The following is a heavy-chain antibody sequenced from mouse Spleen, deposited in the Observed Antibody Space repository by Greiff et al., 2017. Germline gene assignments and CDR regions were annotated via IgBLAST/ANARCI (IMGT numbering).Heavy chain of an antibody. V-gene: IGHV14-2*01. D-gene: IGHD1-1*01. J-gene: IGHJ4*01. CDR1: GFNIKDYY. CDR2: IDPEDGET. CDR3: ASFSPITTVVGIHLRYAMDY. Sequence: EVQLQQSGAELVKPGASVKLSCTASGFNIKDYYMHWVKQRTEQGLEWIGRIDPEDGETKYAPKFQGKATITADTSSNTAYLQLSSLTSEDTAVYYCASFSPITTVVGIHLRYAMDYWGQGTSVTVSS.